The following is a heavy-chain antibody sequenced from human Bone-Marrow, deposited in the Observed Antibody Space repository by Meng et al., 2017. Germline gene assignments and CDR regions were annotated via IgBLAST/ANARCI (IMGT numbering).Heavy chain of an antibody. V-gene: IGHV1-69*06. J-gene: IGHJ4*02. D-gene: IGHD3-22*01. CDR3: ARAGYYDSSGYFDY. CDR1: GGTFSSYA. CDR2: IIPIFGTA. Sequence: SVKVSCKASGGTFSSYAISWVRQAPGQGLEWMGGIIPIFGTANYAQKFQGRVTFTADKSTSTAYMELSSLRSEDTAVYYCARAGYYDSSGYFDYWGQGTLVTVSS.